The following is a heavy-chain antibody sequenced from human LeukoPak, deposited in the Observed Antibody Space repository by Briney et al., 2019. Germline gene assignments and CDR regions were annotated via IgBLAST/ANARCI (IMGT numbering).Heavy chain of an antibody. J-gene: IGHJ4*02. CDR1: GYTFTGYY. CDR2: INPNSGCT. Sequence: ASVKVSCKASGYTFTGYYIHWVRQAPGQGLEWMGWINPNSGCTNYAHKLQGRLTMTRDTSISTAYMDLSRLRSDDTGGYYCAWSNSGYDHRFVYWRRGSLVSVSS. D-gene: IGHD5-12*01. V-gene: IGHV1-2*02. CDR3: AWSNSGYDHRFVY.